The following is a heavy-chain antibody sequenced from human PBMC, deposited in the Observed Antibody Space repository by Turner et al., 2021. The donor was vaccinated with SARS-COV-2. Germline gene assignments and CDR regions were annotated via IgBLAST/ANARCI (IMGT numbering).Heavy chain of an antibody. CDR2: LSRNSDSI. J-gene: IGHJ4*02. V-gene: IGHV3-9*01. CDR3: GEDSGVDYTGTFGY. CDR1: GFTCDDYA. D-gene: IGHD2-8*02. Sequence: GFTCDDYAMHWVRQAPGKGLEWVSGLSRNSDSISYADSVKGRFTITRDNAKNTLYLQMISLRAADTALYYCGEDSGVDYTGTFGYWGQGTLVTVSS.